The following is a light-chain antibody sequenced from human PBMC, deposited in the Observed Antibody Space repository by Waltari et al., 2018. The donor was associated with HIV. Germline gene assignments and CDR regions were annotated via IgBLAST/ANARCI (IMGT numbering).Light chain of an antibody. V-gene: IGLV1-44*01. CDR3: AAWDDSLNGYV. J-gene: IGLJ1*01. CDR1: SSNIGSNT. Sequence: QSVLTQPPSASGTPGQRVTISCSGSSSNIGSNTVNWYQQLPGTAPKLLIYSNNQRPSGVPDRFSGSKAGTPAALAISGLQSEDEADYYCAAWDDSLNGYVFGTGTKVTCL. CDR2: SNN.